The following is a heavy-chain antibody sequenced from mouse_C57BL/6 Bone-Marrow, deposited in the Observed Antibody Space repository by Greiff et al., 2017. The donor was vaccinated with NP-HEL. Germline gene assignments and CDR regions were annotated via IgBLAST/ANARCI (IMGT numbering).Heavy chain of an antibody. CDR3: TTEEMNWGRGGAMDY. CDR1: GFDIKDDY. D-gene: IGHD4-1*01. Sequence: EVKLVESGAELVRPGASVKLSCTASGFDIKDDYMHWVKQRPEQGLEWIGWLDPENGDTAYASQFPGKANITADPSSNTAYLQLSSQTSEDTAVYYCTTEEMNWGRGGAMDYWGQGTSVTVSS. CDR2: LDPENGDT. V-gene: IGHV14-4*01. J-gene: IGHJ4*01.